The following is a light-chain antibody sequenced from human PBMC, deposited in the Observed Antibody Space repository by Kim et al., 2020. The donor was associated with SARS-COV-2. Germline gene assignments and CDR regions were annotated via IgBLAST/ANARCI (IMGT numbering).Light chain of an antibody. J-gene: IGLJ1*01. CDR1: NMGGHS. Sequence: PVKTARITCGGNNMGGHSVNWYQQKPGQAPVLVMYYDSDRPSGIPERFSGSKSANTATLTISRVEAGDEADYYCQVWDTDTDHYVFGTGTKVTVL. CDR3: QVWDTDTDHYV. V-gene: IGLV3-21*01. CDR2: YDS.